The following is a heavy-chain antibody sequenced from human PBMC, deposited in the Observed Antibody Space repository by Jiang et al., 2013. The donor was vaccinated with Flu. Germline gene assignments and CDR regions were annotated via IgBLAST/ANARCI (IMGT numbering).Heavy chain of an antibody. Sequence: LKISCKGSGYTFTTYWIGWVRQMPGKGLEWMGFIYPGDSDTRYSPSFQGQVTISADKSISTAYLQWSSLKASDTAMYYCASRGYYDSSGYYPGAFDIWGQGTMVTVSS. J-gene: IGHJ3*02. D-gene: IGHD3-22*01. V-gene: IGHV5-51*01. CDR2: IYPGDSDT. CDR3: ASRGYYDSSGYYPGAFDI. CDR1: GYTFTTYW.